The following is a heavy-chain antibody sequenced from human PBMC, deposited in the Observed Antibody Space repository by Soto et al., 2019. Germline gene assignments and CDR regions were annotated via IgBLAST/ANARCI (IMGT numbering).Heavy chain of an antibody. CDR1: GFSLSTSGMC. Sequence: SGPTLVNPTQTLTLTCTFSGFSLSTSGMCVSWIRQPPGKALEWLALIDWDDDKYYSTSLKTRLTISKDTSKNQVVLTMTNMDPVDTATYYCARVISKYYYYGMDVWGQGTTVTVSS. CDR3: ARVISKYYYYGMDV. V-gene: IGHV2-70*01. D-gene: IGHD2-21*01. J-gene: IGHJ6*02. CDR2: IDWDDDK.